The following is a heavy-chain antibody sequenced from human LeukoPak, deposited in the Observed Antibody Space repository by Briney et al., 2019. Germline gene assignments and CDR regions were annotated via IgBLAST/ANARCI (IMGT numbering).Heavy chain of an antibody. CDR3: ARDDDTSGHYSYFGY. CDR2: IWHDGSKE. D-gene: IGHD3-22*01. Sequence: PGGSLRLSCAVSAFTFSHFGINWVRQAPGKGLEWVSGIWHDGSKEYYAESVKGRFTVSRDNSKKTVYLQMSSLRAEDTAVYYCARDDDTSGHYSYFGYWGQGTLVTVSS. V-gene: IGHV3-33*01. J-gene: IGHJ4*02. CDR1: AFTFSHFG.